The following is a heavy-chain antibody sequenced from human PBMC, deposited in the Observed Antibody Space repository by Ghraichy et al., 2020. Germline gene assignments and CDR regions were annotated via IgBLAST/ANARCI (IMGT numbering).Heavy chain of an antibody. CDR1: GFTLSSYA. V-gene: IGHV3-48*02. J-gene: IGHJ4*02. CDR2: ISHTSSTI. Sequence: GGSLRLSCIASGFTLSSYAMDWVRQAPGKGLEWVSFISHTSSTIYYTDSVKGRFAISRDNAANSLYLQMNSLRDEDTAVYYCARAGYYHDSNGYYYFDYWGQGTLVTVSS. D-gene: IGHD3-22*01. CDR3: ARAGYYHDSNGYYYFDY.